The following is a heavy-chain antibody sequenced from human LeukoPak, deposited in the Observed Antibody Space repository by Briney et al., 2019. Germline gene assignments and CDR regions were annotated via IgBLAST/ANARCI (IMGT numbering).Heavy chain of an antibody. CDR1: GFTFSSYE. CDR3: AKEPYSSSWRNWFDP. J-gene: IGHJ5*02. V-gene: IGHV3-48*03. Sequence: PGGSLRLSCTASGFTFSSYEMNWVRQAPGKGLEWVSYISSSGSTIYYADSVKGRFTISRDNAKNTLYLQMNSLRAEDTAVYYCAKEPYSSSWRNWFDPWGQGTLVTVSS. D-gene: IGHD6-13*01. CDR2: ISSSGSTI.